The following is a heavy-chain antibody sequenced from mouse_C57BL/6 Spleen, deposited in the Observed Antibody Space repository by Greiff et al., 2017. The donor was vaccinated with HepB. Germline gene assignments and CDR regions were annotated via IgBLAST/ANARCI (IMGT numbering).Heavy chain of an antibody. CDR3: ARRVSDGNYAYFDV. CDR1: GYTFTSYW. D-gene: IGHD2-1*01. V-gene: IGHV1-7*01. Sequence: VQLQQSGAELAKPGASVKLSCKASGYTFTSYWMHWVKQRPGQGLEWIGYINPSSGYTKYNQKFKDKATLTEDKSSSTAYMQLSSLTYEDSAVYDCARRVSDGNYAYFDVWGTGTTGTVSS. J-gene: IGHJ1*03. CDR2: INPSSGYT.